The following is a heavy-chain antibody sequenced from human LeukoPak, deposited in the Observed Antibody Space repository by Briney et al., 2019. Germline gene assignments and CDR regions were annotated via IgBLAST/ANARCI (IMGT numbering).Heavy chain of an antibody. Sequence: GGSLRLSCAASGFTFSSYAMNWVRQAPGKGLEWVSGISGSGTNTYYADSVKGRFTISRDNSKNTLYLQMNSLRAEDTAVYYCARATWIQLDYWGQGTLVTVSS. D-gene: IGHD5-18*01. J-gene: IGHJ4*02. CDR3: ARATWIQLDY. V-gene: IGHV3-23*01. CDR1: GFTFSSYA. CDR2: ISGSGTNT.